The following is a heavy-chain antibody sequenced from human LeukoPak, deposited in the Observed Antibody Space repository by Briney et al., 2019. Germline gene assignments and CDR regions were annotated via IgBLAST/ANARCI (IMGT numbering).Heavy chain of an antibody. CDR1: GYTFTSYD. J-gene: IGHJ6*03. D-gene: IGHD6-19*01. CDR3: ARQGAPGYSSGWFLRSYYYYYYYMDV. Sequence: ASVKVSCKASGYTFTSYDINWVRQATGQGLEWMGWMNPNSGNTGYAQKFHGRVTMTRITSISTAYMELSSLRSEDTAVYYCARQGAPGYSSGWFLRSYYYYYYYMDVWGKGTTVTVSS. CDR2: MNPNSGNT. V-gene: IGHV1-8*01.